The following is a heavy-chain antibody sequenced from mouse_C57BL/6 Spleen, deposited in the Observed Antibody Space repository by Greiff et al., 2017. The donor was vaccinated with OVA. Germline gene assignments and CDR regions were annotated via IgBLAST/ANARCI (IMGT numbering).Heavy chain of an antibody. D-gene: IGHD1-1*01. CDR2: IYPRSGNT. J-gene: IGHJ4*01. CDR1: GYTFTSYG. Sequence: VKLQESGAELARPGASVKLSCKASGYTFTSYGISWVKQRTGQGLEWIGEIYPRSGNTYYNEKFKGKATLTADKSSSTAYMELRSLTSEDSAVYFCARLGLGYGSIRFAMDYWGQGTSVTVSS. V-gene: IGHV1-81*01. CDR3: ARLGLGYGSIRFAMDY.